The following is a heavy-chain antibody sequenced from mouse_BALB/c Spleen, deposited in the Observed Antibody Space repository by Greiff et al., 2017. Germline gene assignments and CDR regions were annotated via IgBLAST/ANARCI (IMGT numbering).Heavy chain of an antibody. CDR2: INSNGGST. D-gene: IGHD2-3*01. V-gene: IGHV5-6-3*01. J-gene: IGHJ2*01. CDR1: GFTFSSYG. CDR3: ASLYDGYYFDY. Sequence: DVKLVESGGGLVQRGGSLKLSCAASGFTFSSYGMSWVRQTPDKRLELVATINSNGGSTYYPDSVKGRFTISRDNAKNTLYLQMSSLKSEDTAMYYCASLYDGYYFDYWGQGTTLTVSS.